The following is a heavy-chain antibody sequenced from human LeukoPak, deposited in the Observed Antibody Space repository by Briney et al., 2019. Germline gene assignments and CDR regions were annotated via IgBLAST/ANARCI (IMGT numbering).Heavy chain of an antibody. CDR1: GFTFRAYT. Sequence: GGSLRLSCAASGFTFRAYTMHWVRQAPGKGLESVSAINSDGGSTECVNSVKGRFTISRDNSKNTLYLQMDSLRAEDMAVYFCAREGSRGTYDQWGQGTLVTVSS. D-gene: IGHD2-15*01. CDR3: AREGSRGTYDQ. J-gene: IGHJ4*02. V-gene: IGHV3-64*01. CDR2: INSDGGST.